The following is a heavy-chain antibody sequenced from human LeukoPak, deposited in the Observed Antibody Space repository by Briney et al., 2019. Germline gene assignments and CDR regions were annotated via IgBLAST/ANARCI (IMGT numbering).Heavy chain of an antibody. Sequence: SETLSLTCAVSGGSISSYYWSWIRQPAGKGLEWIGRIYTSGSTNSNPSLKSRVTMSVDTSKSQFSLKLSSVTAADTAVYYCARDCGLSGSGSYYTNWFDPWGQGTLVTVSS. CDR3: ARDCGLSGSGSYYTNWFDP. CDR2: IYTSGST. J-gene: IGHJ5*02. D-gene: IGHD3-10*01. V-gene: IGHV4-4*07. CDR1: GGSISSYY.